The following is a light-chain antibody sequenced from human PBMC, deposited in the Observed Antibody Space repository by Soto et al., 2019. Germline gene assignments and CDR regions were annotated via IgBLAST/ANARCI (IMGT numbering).Light chain of an antibody. V-gene: IGKV1-39*01. CDR2: AAS. CDR1: QSISSY. CDR3: QQSYSTPPT. J-gene: IGKJ1*01. Sequence: DIQMTQSPSSLSASVGDRVTITCRASQSISSYLNWYQQKQGKAPKLLIYAASSLKSGVPSRFSGSGSGTDFTLTISSLQPEDFANYYCQQSYSTPPTFGQGTKVEIK.